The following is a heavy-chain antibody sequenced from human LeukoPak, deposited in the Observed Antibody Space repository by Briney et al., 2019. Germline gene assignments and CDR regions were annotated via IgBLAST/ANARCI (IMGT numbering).Heavy chain of an antibody. J-gene: IGHJ4*02. D-gene: IGHD6-13*01. CDR1: GFIFSDYD. CDR2: ISSSGSTI. V-gene: IGHV3-11*01. CDR3: ASPWIAAAGSAGDY. Sequence: GGSLRLSCAASGFIFSDYDMSWIRQAPGKGLEWISYISSSGSTISYADSVKGRFTISRDNAKNSLYLQMNSLRAEDTAVYYCASPWIAAAGSAGDYWGQGTLVTVSS.